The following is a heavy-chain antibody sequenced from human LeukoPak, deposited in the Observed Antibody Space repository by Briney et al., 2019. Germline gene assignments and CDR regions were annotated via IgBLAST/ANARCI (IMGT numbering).Heavy chain of an antibody. D-gene: IGHD2-2*01. CDR2: ISWNSGSI. CDR1: GFTFDDYA. Sequence: GGSLRLSCAASGFTFDDYAMHWVRQAPGKGLEWVSGISWNSGSIGYADSVKGRFTISRDNAKNSLYLQMNSLRAEDTAVYYCARDGVSVVPAEYLTFDYWGQGTLVTVSS. CDR3: ARDGVSVVPAEYLTFDY. J-gene: IGHJ4*02. V-gene: IGHV3-9*01.